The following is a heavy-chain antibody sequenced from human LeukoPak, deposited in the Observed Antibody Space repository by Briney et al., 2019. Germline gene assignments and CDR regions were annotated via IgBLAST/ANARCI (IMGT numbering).Heavy chain of an antibody. CDR1: GYTFTSHF. D-gene: IGHD4-17*01. V-gene: IGHV1-46*01. CDR3: AKDPFPSWGHDYGDYRPPEGDY. Sequence: GASVKVSCKASGYTFTSHFMHWVRQAPGQGLEWMGIINPRGGSTSYTQKFQGRVTMTRDTSTSTVYMELSSLRSEDTAVYYCAKDPFPSWGHDYGDYRPPEGDYWGQGTLVTVSS. J-gene: IGHJ4*02. CDR2: INPRGGST.